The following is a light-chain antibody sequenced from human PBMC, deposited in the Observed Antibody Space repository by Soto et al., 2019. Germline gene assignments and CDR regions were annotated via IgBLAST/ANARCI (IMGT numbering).Light chain of an antibody. J-gene: IGKJ1*01. CDR3: QQSYSTLTWT. Sequence: DIQSTQSPSSLSASVGDRVAITCLASQSISSYLNWYQQKPGKAPKLLIYAASSLQSGVPSRFSGSGSGTDFTLTISSLQPEDFATYYCQQSYSTLTWTFGQGTKVDIK. CDR2: AAS. V-gene: IGKV1-39*01. CDR1: QSISSY.